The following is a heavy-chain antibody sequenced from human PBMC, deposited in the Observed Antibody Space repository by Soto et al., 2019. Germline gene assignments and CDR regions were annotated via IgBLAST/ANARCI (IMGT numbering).Heavy chain of an antibody. Sequence: GESLKISCKGSGYSFTNYWIAWVGQMPGKGLEWMGIIYPGDSDARYSPSFQGQVTISAAKSISTAYLQWSGLKASDTAMYYCARPRAGSYRLDYYGMDVWGQGTRVTVSS. J-gene: IGHJ6*02. CDR3: ARPRAGSYRLDYYGMDV. CDR2: IYPGDSDA. V-gene: IGHV5-51*01. D-gene: IGHD3-16*02. CDR1: GYSFTNYW.